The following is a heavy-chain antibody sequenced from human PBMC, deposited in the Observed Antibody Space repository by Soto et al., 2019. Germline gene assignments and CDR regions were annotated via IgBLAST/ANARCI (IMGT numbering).Heavy chain of an antibody. Sequence: SETLSLTCTVSGGSISSYYWRWIRQPPGKGLEWIGYIYYSGSTNYNPSLKSRVTISVDTSKNQFSLKLSSVTAADTAVYYCATLAAAGSDYWGQGTLVTVSS. CDR2: IYYSGST. J-gene: IGHJ4*02. CDR1: GGSISSYY. V-gene: IGHV4-59*01. CDR3: ATLAAAGSDY. D-gene: IGHD6-13*01.